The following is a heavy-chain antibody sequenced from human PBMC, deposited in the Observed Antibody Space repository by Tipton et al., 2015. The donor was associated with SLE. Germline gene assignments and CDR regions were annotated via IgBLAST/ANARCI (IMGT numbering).Heavy chain of an antibody. CDR1: GGPISSYY. CDR3: ARGTETGVVPRFRDDAFDI. J-gene: IGHJ3*02. Sequence: TLSLTCTVSGGPISSYYWSWIRPPPGKGLEWIGYIYTSGSTNYNPSLKSRVTISVDTSKNQFSLKLSSVTAADTAVYYCARGTETGVVPRFRDDAFDIWGQGTMVTVSS. CDR2: IYTSGST. V-gene: IGHV4-59*01. D-gene: IGHD2-2*01.